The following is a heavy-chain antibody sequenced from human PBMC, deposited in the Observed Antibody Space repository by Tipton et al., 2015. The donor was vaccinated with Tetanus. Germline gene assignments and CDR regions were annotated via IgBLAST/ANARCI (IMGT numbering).Heavy chain of an antibody. Sequence: QLVQSGAEVKKPGASVKVSCKTSGYTLTDYYMHWVRQAPGQGLEWMGWISAYNGNTNYAQKLQGRVTMTTDTSTSTAYMELRSLRSDDTAVYYCARDSTGRFDPWGQGTLVTVSS. CDR2: ISAYNGNT. D-gene: IGHD2-2*01. CDR3: ARDSTGRFDP. V-gene: IGHV1-18*04. J-gene: IGHJ5*02. CDR1: GYTLTDYY.